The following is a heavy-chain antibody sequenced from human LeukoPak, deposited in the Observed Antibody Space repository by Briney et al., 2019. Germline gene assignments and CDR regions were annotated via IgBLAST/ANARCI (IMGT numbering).Heavy chain of an antibody. CDR3: AVMHGYYDGSGFWVQ. CDR1: GFTFSSYA. V-gene: IGHV3-23*01. D-gene: IGHD3-22*01. CDR2: ISPSGDRT. J-gene: IGHJ4*02. Sequence: GGSLRLPCAASGFTFSSYAMSWVRQAPGKGLEWVSFISPSGDRTSNADSVEGRFTISRDNTRNTLYLQMNSLRDEDTGVYYCAVMHGYYDGSGFWVQWGQGTLVTVSS.